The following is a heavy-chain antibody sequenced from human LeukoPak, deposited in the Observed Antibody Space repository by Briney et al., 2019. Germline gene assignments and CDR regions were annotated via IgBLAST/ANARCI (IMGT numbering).Heavy chain of an antibody. V-gene: IGHV4-34*01. CDR1: GGSFSGYY. D-gene: IGHD2-2*01. CDR2: INHSGST. Sequence: SETLSLTCAVYGGSFSGYYWSWSRQPPGKGLEWMEEINHSGSTNYNPSLKSRVTISVDTSKNQFSLKLSSVTAADTAVYYCARGRLIVVVSAAIHAFDIWGQGTMVTVSS. J-gene: IGHJ3*02. CDR3: ARGRLIVVVSAAIHAFDI.